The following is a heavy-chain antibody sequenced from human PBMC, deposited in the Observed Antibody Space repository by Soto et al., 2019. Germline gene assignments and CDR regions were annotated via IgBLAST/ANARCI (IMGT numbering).Heavy chain of an antibody. CDR2: IIPIFGTA. CDR3: GSRKITMIVVVTQNELYYYGMDV. CDR1: GGTFSSYA. Sequence: SVKVSCKASGGTFSSYAISWVRQAPGQGLEWMGGIIPIFGTANYAQKFQGRVTITADESTSTAYMELSSLRSEDTAVYYCGSRKITMIVVVTQNELYYYGMDVWGQGTTVTVSS. D-gene: IGHD3-22*01. V-gene: IGHV1-69*13. J-gene: IGHJ6*02.